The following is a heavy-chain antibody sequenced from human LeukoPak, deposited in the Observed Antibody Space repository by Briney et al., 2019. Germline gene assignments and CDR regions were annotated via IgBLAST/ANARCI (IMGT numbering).Heavy chain of an antibody. J-gene: IGHJ3*02. CDR1: GFTFDDYA. Sequence: GGSLRLSCAASGFTFDDYAMHWVRQAPGKGLEWVSGISWNSGSIGYADSVKGRFSISRDNAKNSLYLQMNSLRAEDMALYYCAKCWRAMVYVDAFDIWGQGTMVTVSS. CDR3: AKCWRAMVYVDAFDI. D-gene: IGHD2-8*01. V-gene: IGHV3-9*03. CDR2: ISWNSGSI.